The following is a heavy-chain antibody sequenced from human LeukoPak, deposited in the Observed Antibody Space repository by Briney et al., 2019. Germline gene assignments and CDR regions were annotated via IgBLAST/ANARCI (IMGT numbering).Heavy chain of an antibody. J-gene: IGHJ5*02. CDR3: ARPPYDILTGYFNWFDP. Sequence: SEILSLTFTVSGGSISSYYWSWIRQPPGKGLAWVGYIYYSGSTNYNPSLKSRVTISVDTFKNQFSLKLSSVTAADTAVYYCARPPYDILTGYFNWFDPWGQGTLVTVSS. D-gene: IGHD3-9*01. V-gene: IGHV4-59*01. CDR1: GGSISSYY. CDR2: IYYSGST.